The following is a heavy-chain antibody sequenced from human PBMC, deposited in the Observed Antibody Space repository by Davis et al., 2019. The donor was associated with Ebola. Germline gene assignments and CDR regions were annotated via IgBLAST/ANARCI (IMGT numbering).Heavy chain of an antibody. J-gene: IGHJ3*02. CDR3: TRAVWSGYSRGAFDI. Sequence: GESLKISCSASGFTFSSYTMHWVRQAPGKGLEYVSTISSSGGSTSYADSVKGRFTISRDNSKNTVYLQMNSLGVEDTAVYFCTRAVWSGYSRGAFDIWGQGTMVTVSS. CDR2: ISSSGGST. D-gene: IGHD3-3*01. CDR1: GFTFSSYT. V-gene: IGHV3-64*04.